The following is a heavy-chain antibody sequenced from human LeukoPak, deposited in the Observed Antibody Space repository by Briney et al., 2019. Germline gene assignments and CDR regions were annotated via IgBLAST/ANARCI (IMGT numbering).Heavy chain of an antibody. Sequence: PSETLSLTCAVYGGSFSGYYWSWIRQPPGKGLEWIGEINHSGSTNYNPSLKSRVTISVDTSKNQFSLKLSSVTAVDTAVYYCARGQEDIVVVVAAHNSYYFDYWGQGTLVTVSS. CDR1: GGSFSGYY. D-gene: IGHD2-15*01. J-gene: IGHJ4*02. CDR2: INHSGST. V-gene: IGHV4-34*01. CDR3: ARGQEDIVVVVAAHNSYYFDY.